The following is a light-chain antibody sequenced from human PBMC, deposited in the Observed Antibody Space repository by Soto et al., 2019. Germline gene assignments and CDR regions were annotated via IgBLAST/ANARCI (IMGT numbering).Light chain of an antibody. CDR1: SSDVGAYNF. CDR3: SSYTTSAPYV. Sequence: QSVRTQPPSVSLSPGQSITISGTGTSSDVGAYNFVSWYQFHPGRAPKLIIYEVTIRPSGVSNRFSGSKSGNTASLTISGLQAEDEADYYCSSYTTSAPYVFGSGTKVTVL. CDR2: EVT. V-gene: IGLV2-14*01. J-gene: IGLJ1*01.